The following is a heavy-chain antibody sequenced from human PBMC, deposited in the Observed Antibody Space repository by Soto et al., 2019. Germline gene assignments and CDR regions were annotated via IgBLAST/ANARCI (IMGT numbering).Heavy chain of an antibody. CDR3: ARGITMVRGVAFVYYFDY. D-gene: IGHD3-10*01. V-gene: IGHV3-20*04. CDR1: GFTFDDYG. CDR2: INWNGGST. Sequence: EVQLVESGGGVVRPGGSLRLSCAASGFTFDDYGMSWVRQAPGKGLEWVSGINWNGGSTAYADSVKGRFTISRDNANNSLYLQMSSLRAEDTALYYCARGITMVRGVAFVYYFDYWGQGTLVTVSS. J-gene: IGHJ4*02.